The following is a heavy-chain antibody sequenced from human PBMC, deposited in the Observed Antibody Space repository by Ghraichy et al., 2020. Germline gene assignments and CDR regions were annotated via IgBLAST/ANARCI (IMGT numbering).Heavy chain of an antibody. CDR1: GFTFSSYA. CDR2: ISGSGGST. V-gene: IGHV3-23*01. J-gene: IGHJ4*02. D-gene: IGHD2-2*02. Sequence: GESLNISCAASGFTFSSYAMSWVRQAPGKGLEWVSAISGSGGSTYYADSVKGRFTISRDNSKNTLYLQMNSLRAEDTAVYYCAKDSCSSTSCYTGFAYWGQGTLVTVSS. CDR3: AKDSCSSTSCYTGFAY.